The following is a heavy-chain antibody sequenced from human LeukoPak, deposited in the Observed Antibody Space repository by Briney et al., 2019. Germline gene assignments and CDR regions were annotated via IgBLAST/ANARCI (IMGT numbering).Heavy chain of an antibody. D-gene: IGHD3-3*01. CDR3: ARARRITIFGVVIRGYYFDY. CDR2: INHSGST. Sequence: PSETLSLTCAVYGGSFSGYYWSWIRQPPGKGLEWIGEINHSGSTNYNPSLKSRVTISVDTSKNQFSLKLSSVTAADTAVYYCARARRITIFGVVIRGYYFDYRGQGTLVTVSS. CDR1: GGSFSGYY. J-gene: IGHJ4*02. V-gene: IGHV4-34*01.